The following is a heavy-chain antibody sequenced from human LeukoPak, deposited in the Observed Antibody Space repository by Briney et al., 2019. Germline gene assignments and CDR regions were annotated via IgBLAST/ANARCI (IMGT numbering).Heavy chain of an antibody. V-gene: IGHV6-1*01. J-gene: IGHJ4*02. CDR2: TYYRSKWYN. CDR1: GDSVSSNSAA. CDR3: ARSDKYSGGWYPYYFDY. D-gene: IGHD6-19*01. Sequence: SQTLSLTCAISGDSVSSNSAAWNWIRQSPSRGLEWLGRTYYRSKWYNDYAVSVKSRITINPDTSKNQFSLQLNSVTPEDTAVYYCARSDKYSGGWYPYYFDYWGQGTLVTVSS.